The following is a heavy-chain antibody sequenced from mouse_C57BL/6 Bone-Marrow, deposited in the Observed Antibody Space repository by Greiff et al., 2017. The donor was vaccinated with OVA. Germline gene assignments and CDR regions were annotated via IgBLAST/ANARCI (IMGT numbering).Heavy chain of an antibody. CDR3: TTITTVVFDY. Sequence: VQLQQSGAELVRPGASVKLSCTASGFNIKDDYMHWVKQRPEQGLEWIGWFDPENGDTEYASKFQGKATITADTSSNTAYLQLSSLTSEDTAVYYCTTITTVVFDYWGQGTTLTVSS. D-gene: IGHD1-1*01. J-gene: IGHJ2*01. CDR2: FDPENGDT. CDR1: GFNIKDDY. V-gene: IGHV14-4*01.